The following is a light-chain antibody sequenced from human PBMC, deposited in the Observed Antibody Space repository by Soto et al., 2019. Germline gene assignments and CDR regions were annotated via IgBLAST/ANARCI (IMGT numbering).Light chain of an antibody. CDR2: DTS. CDR3: QQYGSSPGT. CDR1: QSVRDRY. J-gene: IGKJ1*01. Sequence: EIVLTQSPGTLSLSPGERATLSCRASQSVRDRYLAWYQQKPGQAPSLLIYDTSTRATGVPDRFSCSGSGRDFALTISRVEPEDFAIYFCQQYGSSPGTFGQGTKVEI. V-gene: IGKV3-20*01.